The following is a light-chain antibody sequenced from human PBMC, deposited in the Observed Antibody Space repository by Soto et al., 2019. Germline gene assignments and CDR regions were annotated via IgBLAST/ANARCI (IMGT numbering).Light chain of an antibody. CDR1: SSNIGSHT. CDR3: AAWDDSLNGFYV. CDR2: TDY. Sequence: QSVLTQPPSASGTPGQRVTISCSGSSSNIGSHTVSWFQQLPETAPKLLIYTDYQRASGVPDRFSGSKSGTSASLAIIGLQSGDEGDYYCAAWDDSLNGFYVFGTGTKVTVL. V-gene: IGLV1-44*01. J-gene: IGLJ1*01.